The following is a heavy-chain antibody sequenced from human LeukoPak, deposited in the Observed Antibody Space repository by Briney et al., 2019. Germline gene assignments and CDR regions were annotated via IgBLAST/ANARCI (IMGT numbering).Heavy chain of an antibody. V-gene: IGHV4-39*01. CDR3: AGPLPKYYYDSSGYYGTLIAFDI. D-gene: IGHD3-22*01. Sequence: TPSETLSLTCTVSGGSISSSSYYWGWIRQPPGKGLEWIVSIYYSGSTYYNPSLKSRVTISVDTSKNQFSLKLSSVTAADTAVYYCAGPLPKYYYDSSGYYGTLIAFDIWGQGTMVTVSS. J-gene: IGHJ3*02. CDR2: IYYSGST. CDR1: GGSISSSSYY.